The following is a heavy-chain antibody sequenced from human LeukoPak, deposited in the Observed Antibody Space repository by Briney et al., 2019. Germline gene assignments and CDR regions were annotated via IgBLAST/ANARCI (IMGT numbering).Heavy chain of an antibody. V-gene: IGHV1-18*01. Sequence: ASVKVSCKASGYTFTNYGISWVRQAPGQGLEWMGWISAYNGNTNYAQKLQGRVTMTTDTSTSTAYMELRSLRSDDTAVYYCARVNQDYDILTGYYYYFDYWGQGTLVTVSS. CDR3: ARVNQDYDILTGYYYYFDY. D-gene: IGHD3-9*01. J-gene: IGHJ4*02. CDR2: ISAYNGNT. CDR1: GYTFTNYG.